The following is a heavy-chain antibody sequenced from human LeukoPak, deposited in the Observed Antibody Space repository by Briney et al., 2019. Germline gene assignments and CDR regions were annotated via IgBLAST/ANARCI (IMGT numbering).Heavy chain of an antibody. CDR1: GFTFSNYN. CDR2: ISTSNSSI. V-gene: IGHV3-48*01. CDR3: ARGSTVAGTRTVPTPSR. J-gene: IGHJ4*02. D-gene: IGHD6-19*01. Sequence: LPGGSLRLSCAASGFTFSNYNMNWVRQAPGKGLEWVSYISTSNSSIYYADSVKGRFTISRDNAKNSLYLQMNSLRAEDTAVYYCARGSTVAGTRTVPTPSRWGQGTLVTVSS.